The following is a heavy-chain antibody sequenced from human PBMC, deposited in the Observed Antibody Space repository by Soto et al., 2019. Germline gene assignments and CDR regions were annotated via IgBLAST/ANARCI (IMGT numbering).Heavy chain of an antibody. CDR2: IYYSGST. CDR3: ARTFIAAARGRLDP. Sequence: PSETLSLTCSVSGGSISSSDYYWSWIRQPPGKGLEWIGSIYYSGSTYYNPSLKSRVTISVDTSKNQFSLKLSSVTAADTAVYYCARTFIAAARGRLDPWGQGTLVTVSS. J-gene: IGHJ5*02. CDR1: GGSISSSDYY. V-gene: IGHV4-39*01. D-gene: IGHD6-13*01.